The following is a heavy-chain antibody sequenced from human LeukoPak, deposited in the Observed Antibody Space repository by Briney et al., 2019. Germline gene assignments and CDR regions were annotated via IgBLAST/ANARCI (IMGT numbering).Heavy chain of an antibody. CDR1: GFPFNTYA. V-gene: IGHV3-33*01. CDR2: IWYDGSNK. J-gene: IGHJ4*02. CDR3: ARGDYGDYPLDY. D-gene: IGHD4-17*01. Sequence: GGSLRLSCAASGFPFNTYAMHWVRQAPGEGLEWVALIWYDGSNKYYADSVKGRFTISRDNSKNTLYLQMNSLRAEDTAVYYCARGDYGDYPLDYWGQGTLVTVSS.